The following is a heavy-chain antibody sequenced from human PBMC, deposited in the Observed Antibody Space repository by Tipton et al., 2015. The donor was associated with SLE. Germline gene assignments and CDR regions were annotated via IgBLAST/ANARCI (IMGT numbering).Heavy chain of an antibody. Sequence: TLSLTCTVSGGSISSSSYYWGWIRQPPGKGLEWIGSIYYSGSTYYNPSLKSRVTISVDTSKNQFSLKLSSVTAADTAMYYCAREKAGGSGKKLYFDYWGQGTLVTVSS. J-gene: IGHJ4*02. CDR1: GGSISSSSYY. V-gene: IGHV4-39*07. D-gene: IGHD3-10*01. CDR2: IYYSGST. CDR3: AREKAGGSGKKLYFDY.